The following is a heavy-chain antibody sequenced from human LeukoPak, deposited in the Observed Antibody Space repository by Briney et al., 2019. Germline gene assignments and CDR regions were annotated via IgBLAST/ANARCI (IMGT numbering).Heavy chain of an antibody. D-gene: IGHD3-22*01. CDR1: AGSFSSYA. Sequence: ASVTVSSKASAGSFSSYAISWVRQAPGQGREWMGGIIPIFGTANYAQTFQGRVTITADESTSKAYMELSSLRSEETAVYYCARDWSPTPAYYYDSSGYYPDWGQGTLVTVSS. CDR3: ARDWSPTPAYYYDSSGYYPD. CDR2: IIPIFGTA. V-gene: IGHV1-69*13. J-gene: IGHJ4*02.